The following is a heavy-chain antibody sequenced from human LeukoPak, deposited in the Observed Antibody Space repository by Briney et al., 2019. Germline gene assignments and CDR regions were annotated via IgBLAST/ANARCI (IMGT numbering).Heavy chain of an antibody. V-gene: IGHV3-21*01. Sequence: PGGSLRLSCAASGFTFSSYSMNWVRQAPGKGLEWVSSISSSSSYIYYADSVKSRFTISRDNAKNSLYLQMNSLRAEDTAVYYCARDYYGSGSYLASHFDYWGQGTLVTVSS. CDR3: ARDYYGSGSYLASHFDY. J-gene: IGHJ4*02. CDR1: GFTFSSYS. D-gene: IGHD3-10*01. CDR2: ISSSSSYI.